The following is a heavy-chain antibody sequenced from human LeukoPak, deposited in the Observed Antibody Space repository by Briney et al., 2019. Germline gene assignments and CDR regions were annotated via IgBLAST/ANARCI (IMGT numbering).Heavy chain of an antibody. D-gene: IGHD5-12*01. J-gene: IGHJ3*02. CDR3: ARESGYSGYDEAFDI. CDR2: IYYSGST. CDR1: GGSISSYY. V-gene: IGHV4-59*01. Sequence: SETLSLTCTVSGGSISSYYWSWIRQPPGKGLEWIGYIYYSGSTNYNPSLKSRVTMSVDTSKNQFSLKLSSVTAADTAVYYCARESGYSGYDEAFDIWGQGTVVTVSS.